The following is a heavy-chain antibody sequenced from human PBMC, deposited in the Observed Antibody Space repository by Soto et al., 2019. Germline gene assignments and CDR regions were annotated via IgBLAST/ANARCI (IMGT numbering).Heavy chain of an antibody. CDR1: GGSIRRGGYY. Sequence: QVQLQESGPGLVKPSQTLSLTCTVSGGSIRRGGYYWSWIPQHPGKGLEWIGYSYYSGSTYYNPSIKSRVILSVDTPKRQFALKLGSVTAADTAVYYCAGERRCIAAAFGGQGTLVTVSA. V-gene: IGHV4-31*03. D-gene: IGHD6-13*01. CDR2: SYYSGST. CDR3: AGERRCIAAAF. J-gene: IGHJ4*02.